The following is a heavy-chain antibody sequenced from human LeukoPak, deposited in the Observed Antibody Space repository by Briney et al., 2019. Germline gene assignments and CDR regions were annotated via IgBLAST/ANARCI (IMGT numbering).Heavy chain of an antibody. J-gene: IGHJ6*02. CDR2: ISGSGVST. V-gene: IGHV3-23*01. CDR1: GFTFSSYA. Sequence: GGSLRLSCAASGFTFSSYAMSWVRQAPGKGLEWVSGISGSGVSTYYADSVKGRFTISRDNSENMLDLQMNSLRAEDTAVYFCPSHSTTLLYGVDAGGQGTNVIVS. D-gene: IGHD2-2*01. CDR3: PSHSTTLLYGVDA.